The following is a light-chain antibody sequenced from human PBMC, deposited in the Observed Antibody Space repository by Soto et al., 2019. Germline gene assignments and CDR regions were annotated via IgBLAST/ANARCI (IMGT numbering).Light chain of an antibody. CDR1: QSVRSY. V-gene: IGKV3-11*01. CDR2: DAS. Sequence: EIVLTQSPATLSLSPGERATLSCRASQSVRSYLAWYQQKPGQAPRLLTYDASNRATGIPARFSGSGSGTDFTLTISSLEPEDFAVYYCQQRSNWLTFGGGTKVEIK. J-gene: IGKJ4*01. CDR3: QQRSNWLT.